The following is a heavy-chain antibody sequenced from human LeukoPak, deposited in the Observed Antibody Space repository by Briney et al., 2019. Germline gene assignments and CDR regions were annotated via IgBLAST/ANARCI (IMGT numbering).Heavy chain of an antibody. V-gene: IGHV3-23*01. CDR1: GITLSNYG. J-gene: IGHJ4*02. D-gene: IGHD3-22*01. Sequence: GGSLRLSCAVSGITLSNYGMSWVRQAPGKGLEWVAGISGSGGRPNYADSVKGRFTISRDNAKSTLYLQMNSLRAEDTAVYFCAKRGVVIRVILVGFHKEAYYFDSWGQGVLVTVSS. CDR3: AKRGVVIRVILVGFHKEAYYFDS. CDR2: ISGSGGRP.